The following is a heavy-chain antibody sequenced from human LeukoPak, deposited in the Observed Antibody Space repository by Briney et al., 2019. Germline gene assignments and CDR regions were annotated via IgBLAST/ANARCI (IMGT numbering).Heavy chain of an antibody. J-gene: IGHJ2*01. CDR3: TRSNGWYNWHFDL. CDR1: GFTFSSYA. Sequence: GGSLRLSCAASGFTFSSYAMSWVRQAPGKGLEWVSAISGSGGSTYYADSVKGRFTISRDNPKNTLYLQMNSLRAEDTAVYYCTRSNGWYNWHFDLWGRGTLVTVSS. D-gene: IGHD6-19*01. CDR2: ISGSGGST. V-gene: IGHV3-23*01.